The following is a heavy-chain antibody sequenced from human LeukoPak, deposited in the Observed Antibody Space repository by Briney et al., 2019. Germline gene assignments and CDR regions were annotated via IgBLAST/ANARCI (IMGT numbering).Heavy chain of an antibody. J-gene: IGHJ4*01. CDR1: GYPFSDYY. Sequence: GASVKVSCKASGYPFSDYYMHWIQQAPGEGVEWMGRVDPGNGKTIYAEKFQGRVTITADTSTNTAYMQLSGLKSEDTATYYCATDTTIGYWGQGTLVSVSS. CDR3: ATDTTIGY. D-gene: IGHD3-16*01. V-gene: IGHV1-69-2*01. CDR2: VDPGNGKT.